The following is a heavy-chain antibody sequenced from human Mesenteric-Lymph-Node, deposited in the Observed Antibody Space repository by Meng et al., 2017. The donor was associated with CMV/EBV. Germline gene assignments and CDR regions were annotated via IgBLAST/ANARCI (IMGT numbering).Heavy chain of an antibody. CDR3: ARGGSSLNY. Sequence: LRLSCAASGFTVSNNYIHWVRQAPGKGLQWVSIIYSGGSTYYADSVKGRFTISRDSSKNALYLQMNSLRAEDTAVYYCARGGSSLNYWGQGTLVTVSS. J-gene: IGHJ4*02. V-gene: IGHV3-66*01. CDR1: GFTVSNNY. D-gene: IGHD1-26*01. CDR2: IYSGGST.